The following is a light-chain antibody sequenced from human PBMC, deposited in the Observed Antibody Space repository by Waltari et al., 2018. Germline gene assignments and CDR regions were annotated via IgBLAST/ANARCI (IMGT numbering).Light chain of an antibody. CDR3: QQSYSTPRT. Sequence: DIQMTQSPSSLSASVGDRVTITCRASQSINSYLNWYQQKPGKAPKLLTYAASSLQSGVPSRFSGSGSGTDFTLTISSLQPEDFATYYCQQSYSTPRTFGQGTKLEIK. V-gene: IGKV1-39*01. J-gene: IGKJ2*01. CDR1: QSINSY. CDR2: AAS.